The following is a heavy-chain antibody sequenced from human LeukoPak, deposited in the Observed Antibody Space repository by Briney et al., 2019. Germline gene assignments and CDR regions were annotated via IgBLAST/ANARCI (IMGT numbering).Heavy chain of an antibody. CDR2: TYYSGST. D-gene: IGHD3-10*01. Sequence: SETLSLTCTVSGGSISSGDYYWSWIRQPPGKGLEWIGYTYYSGSTYYNPSLKSRVTISVDTSKNQFSLKLSSVTAADTAVYYCARDTRRVRGIAGYYYGMDVWGKGTTVTVSS. V-gene: IGHV4-30-4*01. CDR3: ARDTRRVRGIAGYYYGMDV. CDR1: GGSISSGDYY. J-gene: IGHJ6*04.